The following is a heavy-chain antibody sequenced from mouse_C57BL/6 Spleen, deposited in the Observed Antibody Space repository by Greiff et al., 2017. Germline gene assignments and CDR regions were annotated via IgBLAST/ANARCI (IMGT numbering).Heavy chain of an antibody. J-gene: IGHJ4*01. D-gene: IGHD2-4*01. CDR1: GYTFTSYW. V-gene: IGHV1-64*01. Sequence: VQLQQPGAELVKPGASVKLSCKASGYTFTSYWMHWVKQRPGQGLEWIGMIHPNSGSTNYNEKFKSKATLTLDKSSSTAYMQLSSLTSEDSAVYYCARSGLRYAMDYWGQGTSVTVSS. CDR3: ARSGLRYAMDY. CDR2: IHPNSGST.